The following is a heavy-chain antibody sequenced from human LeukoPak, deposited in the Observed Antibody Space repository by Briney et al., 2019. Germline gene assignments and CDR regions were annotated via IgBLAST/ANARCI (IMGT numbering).Heavy chain of an antibody. D-gene: IGHD3-3*01. CDR3: ARTYYDFWSGYDAFDI. CDR2: INPNSGGT. Sequence: ASVKVSCKASGYTFTGYYMNWERQAPGQGREWMGWINPNSGGTNYAQKFQGRVTMTRDTSISTAYMELSRLRSDDTAVYYCARTYYDFWSGYDAFDIWGQGTMVTVSS. V-gene: IGHV1-2*02. CDR1: GYTFTGYY. J-gene: IGHJ3*02.